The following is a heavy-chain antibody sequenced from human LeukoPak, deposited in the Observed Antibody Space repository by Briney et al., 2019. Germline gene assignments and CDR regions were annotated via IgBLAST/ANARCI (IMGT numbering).Heavy chain of an antibody. Sequence: ASVKVSCKASGYTFTGYYMHWVRQAPGQGLEWMGRINPNSGGTNYAQKFQGRVTMTRDTSISTAYMELSRLRSDGTAVYYCARDGSITMIPFDIWGQGTMVTVSS. CDR2: INPNSGGT. D-gene: IGHD3-22*01. CDR1: GYTFTGYY. J-gene: IGHJ3*02. V-gene: IGHV1-2*06. CDR3: ARDGSITMIPFDI.